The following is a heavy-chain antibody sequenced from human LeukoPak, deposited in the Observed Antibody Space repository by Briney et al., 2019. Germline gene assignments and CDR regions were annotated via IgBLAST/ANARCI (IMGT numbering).Heavy chain of an antibody. Sequence: SETLSLTCTVSGGAISSYYWSWIRQPPGKGLEWGGDIYYSGSTNYNPSLKSRVTISVDTSKNQFSLKLSSVTAADTAVYYCARGQLPNYYGSGEYFQHWGQGTLVTVSS. CDR1: GGAISSYY. V-gene: IGHV4-59*12. CDR3: ARGQLPNYYGSGEYFQH. CDR2: IYYSGST. D-gene: IGHD3-10*01. J-gene: IGHJ1*01.